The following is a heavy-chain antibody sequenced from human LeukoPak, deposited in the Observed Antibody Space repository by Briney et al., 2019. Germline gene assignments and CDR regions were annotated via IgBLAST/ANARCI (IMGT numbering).Heavy chain of an antibody. J-gene: IGHJ4*02. Sequence: QPGRSLRLSCAASGFTFSSYGMHWVRQAPGKGLEWVAVISYDGSNKYYADSVKGRFTISRDNSKNTLYLQMNSLRSEDTAVYYCARGSQEQWLTTFDYWGQGTLVTVSS. CDR3: ARGSQEQWLTTFDY. V-gene: IGHV3-30*03. CDR2: ISYDGSNK. CDR1: GFTFSSYG. D-gene: IGHD6-19*01.